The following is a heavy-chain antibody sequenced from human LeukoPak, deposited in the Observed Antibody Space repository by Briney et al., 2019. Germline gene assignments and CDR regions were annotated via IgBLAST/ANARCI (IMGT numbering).Heavy chain of an antibody. V-gene: IGHV4-59*01. Sequence: KPSETLSLTCTVSGGSISNKYWSWIRQPPGKGLEWIGYIYYSGSTNYNPSLKSRVTILVDTSKNQFSLKLSSVTAADTAVYYCARDSGYSYGYDYWGQGTLVTVSS. CDR1: GGSISNKY. CDR2: IYYSGST. J-gene: IGHJ4*02. D-gene: IGHD5-18*01. CDR3: ARDSGYSYGYDY.